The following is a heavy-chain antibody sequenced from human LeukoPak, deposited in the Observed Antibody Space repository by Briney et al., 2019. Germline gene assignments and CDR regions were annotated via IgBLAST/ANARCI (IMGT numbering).Heavy chain of an antibody. CDR1: GFTFSSYA. CDR3: AKVDTAMAERLDY. CDR2: ISGSGGST. D-gene: IGHD5-18*01. J-gene: IGHJ4*02. V-gene: IGHV3-23*01. Sequence: GGSLRLSCAASGFTFSSYAMSWVRQAPGKGLEWVSAISGSGGSTYYADSVKGRFTISRDNSKNTLYLQMNSLRAEDTAVDCGAKVDTAMAERLDYWGQGTLVTVSS.